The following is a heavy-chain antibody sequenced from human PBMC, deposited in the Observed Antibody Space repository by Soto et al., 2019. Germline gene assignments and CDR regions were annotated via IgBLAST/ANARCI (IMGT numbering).Heavy chain of an antibody. V-gene: IGHV3-30-3*01. D-gene: IGHD3-22*01. J-gene: IGHJ1*01. CDR3: ARSDYYDSSGYSEYFQH. Sequence: GVSLRLSCAASGFTFSSYAMHWVRQAPGKGLEWVAVISYDGSNKYYADSVKGRFTISRDNSKNTLYLQMNSLRAEDTAVYYCARSDYYDSSGYSEYFQHWGQGTLVTVSS. CDR1: GFTFSSYA. CDR2: ISYDGSNK.